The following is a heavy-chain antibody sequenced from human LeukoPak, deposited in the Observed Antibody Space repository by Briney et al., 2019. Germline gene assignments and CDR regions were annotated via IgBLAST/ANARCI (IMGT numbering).Heavy chain of an antibody. Sequence: GESLKISCKGSGYSFTNYWIGWVRQMPGEGLEWMGIIYPSDSDTRYSPSFQGQVTMSAGKSISTAYLQWSSLKASDTAMYYCARLITIFGVVKGPSDIWGQGTMVTVSS. J-gene: IGHJ3*02. CDR2: IYPSDSDT. D-gene: IGHD3-3*01. V-gene: IGHV5-51*01. CDR1: GYSFTNYW. CDR3: ARLITIFGVVKGPSDI.